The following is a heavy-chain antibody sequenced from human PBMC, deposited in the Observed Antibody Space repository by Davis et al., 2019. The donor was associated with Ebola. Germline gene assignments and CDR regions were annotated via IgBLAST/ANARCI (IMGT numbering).Heavy chain of an antibody. V-gene: IGHV4-39*07. CDR2: IYYSGST. J-gene: IGHJ4*02. Sequence: SETLSLTCTVSGGTISSSGHSWGWIRQPPGKGPEWIGSIYYSGSTYYNPSLKSRVTISIDKSKNQFSLKLSSVTAADTAVYYCAAPGPAAAGYWGQGTLVTVSS. CDR1: GGTISSSGHS. D-gene: IGHD6-13*01. CDR3: AAPGPAAAGY.